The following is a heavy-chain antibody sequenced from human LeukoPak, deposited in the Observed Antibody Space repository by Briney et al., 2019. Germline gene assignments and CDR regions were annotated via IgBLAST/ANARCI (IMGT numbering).Heavy chain of an antibody. CDR2: IYYSGST. J-gene: IGHJ4*02. CDR3: AKDHTYYYDSSGYYFDY. V-gene: IGHV4-39*01. CDR1: GGSISSSSYY. Sequence: SETLSLTCTVSGGSISSSSYYWGWIRQPPGKGLEWIGSIYYSGSTYYNPSLKSRVTISVDTSKNQFSLKLSSVTAADTAVYYCAKDHTYYYDSSGYYFDYWGQGTLVTVSS. D-gene: IGHD3-22*01.